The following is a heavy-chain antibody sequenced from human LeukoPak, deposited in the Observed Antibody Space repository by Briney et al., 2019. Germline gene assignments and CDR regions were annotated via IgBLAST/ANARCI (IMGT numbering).Heavy chain of an antibody. CDR1: GGSISSSSYY. Sequence: PSETLSLTCTVSGGSISSSSYYWGWIRQPPGKGLEWIGSIYYSGSTYYNPSLKSRVTISVDTSKNQFSLKLSSVTAADTAVYYCARGSSAYRPFDYWGQGTLVTVSS. V-gene: IGHV4-39*07. J-gene: IGHJ4*02. D-gene: IGHD6-19*01. CDR2: IYYSGST. CDR3: ARGSSAYRPFDY.